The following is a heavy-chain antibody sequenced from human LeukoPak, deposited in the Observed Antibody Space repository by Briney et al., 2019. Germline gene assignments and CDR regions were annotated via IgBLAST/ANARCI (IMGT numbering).Heavy chain of an antibody. V-gene: IGHV3-7*01. CDR1: GFTFSASW. Sequence: GGSLRLSCAASGFTFSASWMNWVRQAPGKGLEWVANIEQDGREKDYVDSVKGRFTISRDNTKKSLFLQMDSLRADDTAVYYCARDVGWGYFDYWGQGTLATVSS. D-gene: IGHD6-19*01. CDR3: ARDVGWGYFDY. CDR2: IEQDGREK. J-gene: IGHJ4*02.